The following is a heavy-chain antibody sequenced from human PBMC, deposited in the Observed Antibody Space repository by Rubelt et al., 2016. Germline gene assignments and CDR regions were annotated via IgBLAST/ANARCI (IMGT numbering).Heavy chain of an antibody. V-gene: IGHV4-39*01. CDR3: ARHSPAAMVNLDY. D-gene: IGHD5-18*01. Sequence: QLQLQESGPGLVKPSETLSLTCTVSGGSISSSSYYWGWIRQPPGKGLEWIGSIYYSGSTYYNPSLKSVVTLSVETSKNQFSLKLSSVTAADTAVYYCARHSPAAMVNLDYWGQGTLVTVSS. CDR2: IYYSGST. J-gene: IGHJ4*02. CDR1: GGSISSSSYY.